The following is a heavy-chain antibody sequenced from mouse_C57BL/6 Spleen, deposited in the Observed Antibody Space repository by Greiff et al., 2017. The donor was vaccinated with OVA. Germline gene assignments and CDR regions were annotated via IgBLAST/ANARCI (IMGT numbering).Heavy chain of an antibody. V-gene: IGHV3-8*01. CDR1: GYSITSDS. CDR2: ISYSGST. CDR3: ARYDYDYDYFDY. J-gene: IGHJ2*01. D-gene: IGHD2-4*01. Sequence: EVKLQESGPGLAKPSQTLSLTCSVTGYSITSDSWNWIRKFPGNKLEYIEYISYSGSTYYNPSLKSRISITRDTSKNQYYLQLNSLTTEYTATDYCARYDYDYDYFDYWGQGTTLTVSS.